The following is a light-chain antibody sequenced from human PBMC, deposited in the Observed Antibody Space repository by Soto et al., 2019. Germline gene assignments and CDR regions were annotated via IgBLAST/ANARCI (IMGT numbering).Light chain of an antibody. CDR2: EVS. CDR1: NSDVGIYDF. J-gene: IGLJ1*01. CDR3: ISYTSDDVRYV. Sequence: QSVLTQPASVSGTPGQSMTISCTGSNSDVGIYDFVSWYQHHPGRAPKLIVSEVSHRPSGVSNRFSGSKSGNTASPTISGLQSEDEADYYCISYTSDDVRYVFGTGTKVTVL. V-gene: IGLV2-14*01.